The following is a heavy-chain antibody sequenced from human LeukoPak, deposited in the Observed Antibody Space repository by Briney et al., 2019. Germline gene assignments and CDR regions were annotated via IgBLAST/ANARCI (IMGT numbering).Heavy chain of an antibody. V-gene: IGHV3-64D*09. CDR1: GFPFSSYA. J-gene: IGHJ6*02. D-gene: IGHD2-15*01. CDR3: VRGYSFGPYGMDV. Sequence: GGALRLSCSASGFPFSSYARHWVRQAPGKGLEYVSAISDSGGSTYYADSVKGRFTISRDNSKNTLYLQMSSLRAEDTAVYFCVRGYSFGPYGMDVWGQGTTVTVSS. CDR2: ISDSGGST.